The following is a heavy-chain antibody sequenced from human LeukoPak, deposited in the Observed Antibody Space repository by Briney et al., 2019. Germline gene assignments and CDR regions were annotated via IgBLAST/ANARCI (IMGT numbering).Heavy chain of an antibody. CDR2: IIPILGIA. D-gene: IGHD1-1*01. CDR3: ALNNGDNWNDPTRGGAFDI. V-gene: IGHV1-69*04. J-gene: IGHJ3*02. CDR1: GGTFSSYA. Sequence: GSSVKVSCKASGGTFSSYAISWVRQAPGQGLEWMGRIIPILGIANYAQKFQGRVTITADKSTSTAYMELSSLRSEYTAVYYCALNNGDNWNDPTRGGAFDIWAKGQWSPSLQ.